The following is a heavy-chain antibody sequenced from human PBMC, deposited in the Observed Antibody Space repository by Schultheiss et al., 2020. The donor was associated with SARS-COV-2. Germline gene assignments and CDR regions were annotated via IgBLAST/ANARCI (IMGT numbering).Heavy chain of an antibody. D-gene: IGHD4-17*01. V-gene: IGHV3-74*01. CDR3: ARDSGRPVTSYNWFDP. Sequence: GESLKISCAASGFTFSSYWMHWVRQAPGKGLVWVSRINSDGSSTSYADSVKGRFTISRDNAKNSLYLQMNSLRAEDTAVYYCARDSGRPVTSYNWFDPWGQGTLVTVSS. CDR2: INSDGSST. CDR1: GFTFSSYW. J-gene: IGHJ5*02.